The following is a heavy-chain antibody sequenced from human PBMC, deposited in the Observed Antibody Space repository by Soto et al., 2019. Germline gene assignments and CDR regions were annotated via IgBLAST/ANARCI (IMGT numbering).Heavy chain of an antibody. J-gene: IGHJ6*02. CDR2: ISGSGDTT. CDR1: GFSFSVYD. V-gene: IGHV3-23*01. D-gene: IGHD3-10*02. Sequence: GGSLRLSCAASGFSFSVYDMSWVRQAPGKGLEWVSSISGSGDTTYYADSVKGRFTISRDNSKNTLYVQMNSLGAEDTAVYYCAKDKYQMFRYGVDAWGQGTTVTVSS. CDR3: AKDKYQMFRYGVDA.